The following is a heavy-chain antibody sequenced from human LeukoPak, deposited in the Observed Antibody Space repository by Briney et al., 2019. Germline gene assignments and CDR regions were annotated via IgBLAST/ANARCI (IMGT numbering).Heavy chain of an antibody. CDR2: IGSSGSTI. D-gene: IGHD3-22*01. J-gene: IGHJ4*02. CDR3: ARGSKYYYDNDGTCDY. Sequence: GGSLRLSCAASGFTVSSNYMSWVRQAPGKGLEWVSYIGSSGSTISYADSVKGRFTISRDNAKNSLYLQMNSLRAEDTAVYYCARGSKYYYDNDGTCDYWGQGTLVTVSS. CDR1: GFTVSSNY. V-gene: IGHV3-11*04.